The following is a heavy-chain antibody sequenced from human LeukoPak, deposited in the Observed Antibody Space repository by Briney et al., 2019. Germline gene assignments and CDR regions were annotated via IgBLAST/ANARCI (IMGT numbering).Heavy chain of an antibody. CDR3: TTFYHEYSPY. V-gene: IGHV3-23*01. CDR2: ISGSGGST. CDR1: GFTLSSYA. D-gene: IGHD2/OR15-2a*01. Sequence: GGSLRLSCAASGFTLSSYAMSWVRQAPGKGLELVSSISGSGGSTYYADSVKGRFTISRDNSKNTRYLQMNSLRAEDTAVYYCTTFYHEYSPYWGRGTLVTVSS. J-gene: IGHJ4*02.